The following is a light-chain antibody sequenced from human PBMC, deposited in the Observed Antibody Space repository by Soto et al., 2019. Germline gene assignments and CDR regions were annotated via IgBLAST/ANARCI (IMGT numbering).Light chain of an antibody. J-gene: IGKJ1*01. V-gene: IGKV4-1*01. CDR3: HQYYTTPWT. CDR2: CAS. Sequence: DIVMTQSPDSLAVSLGERATINCKSSQSVLYSSNKKNYLAWYQKKPGQPPKVLIYCASTRESGVPDRFSGSRSGTDFTLTISSLTAEDVALDDCHQYYTTPWTFGQGTKVEGK. CDR1: QSVLYSSNKKNY.